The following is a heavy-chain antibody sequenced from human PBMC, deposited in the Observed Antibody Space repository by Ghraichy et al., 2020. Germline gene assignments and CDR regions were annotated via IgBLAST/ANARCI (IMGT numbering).Heavy chain of an antibody. CDR3: ARARNGLRAFDY. CDR2: ISSSSSYI. Sequence: LSLTCAASGFTFSSYSMNWVRQAPGKGLEWVSSISSSSSYIYYADSVKGRFTISRDNAKNSLYLQMNSLRAEDTAVYYCARARNGLRAFDYWGQGTLVTVSS. V-gene: IGHV3-21*01. J-gene: IGHJ4*02. CDR1: GFTFSSYS. D-gene: IGHD4-17*01.